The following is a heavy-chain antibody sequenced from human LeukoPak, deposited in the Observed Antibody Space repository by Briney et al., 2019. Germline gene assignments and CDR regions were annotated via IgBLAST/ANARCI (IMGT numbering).Heavy chain of an antibody. V-gene: IGHV4-34*01. Sequence: SETLSLTCAVYGGSFSGYYWSWIRQPPGKGLEWIGEINHSGSTNYNPSLKSRVTISVDTSKNQFSLKLSSVTAADTAVYYCAGMNYRGDYWGQGTLVTVSS. CDR1: GGSFSGYY. CDR2: INHSGST. J-gene: IGHJ4*02. D-gene: IGHD1-7*01. CDR3: AGMNYRGDY.